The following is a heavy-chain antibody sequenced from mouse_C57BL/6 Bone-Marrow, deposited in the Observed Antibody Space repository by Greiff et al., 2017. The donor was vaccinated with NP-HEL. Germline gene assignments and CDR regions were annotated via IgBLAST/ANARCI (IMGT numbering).Heavy chain of an antibody. CDR2: IDPSGSYT. CDR1: GYTFTSYW. CDR3: ARDGSSPYYFDD. J-gene: IGHJ2*01. Sequence: QVQLQQSGAELVMPGASVKLSCKASGYTFTSYWMPWVKQRPGQGLEWIGEIDPSGSYTNYNQQFKGKFTLTVDTSSRTAYMQLSSLTYEDAAVYYGARDGSSPYYFDDWGQGTTLTVSS. D-gene: IGHD1-1*01. V-gene: IGHV1-69*01.